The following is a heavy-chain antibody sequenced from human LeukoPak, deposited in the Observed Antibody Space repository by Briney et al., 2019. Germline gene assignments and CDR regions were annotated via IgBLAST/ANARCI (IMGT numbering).Heavy chain of an antibody. CDR2: ITYDGGNK. Sequence: GGSLRLSCAASGFSFSTFGMYWVCQAPGKGLEWVAVITYDGGNKYYADSVKGRFAISRDQSKNTLYLQMNSLKTEDTAVYYCAKIFRGYCGGSSCYSIDYWGQGTLVAVSS. V-gene: IGHV3-30*18. CDR1: GFSFSTFG. CDR3: AKIFRGYCGGSSCYSIDY. D-gene: IGHD2-15*01. J-gene: IGHJ4*02.